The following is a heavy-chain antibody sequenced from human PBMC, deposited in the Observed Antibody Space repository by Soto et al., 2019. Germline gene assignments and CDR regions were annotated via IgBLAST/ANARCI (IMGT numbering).Heavy chain of an antibody. V-gene: IGHV4-31*03. CDR1: GGSISGGGYY. D-gene: IGHD3-22*01. Sequence: QVQLQESGPGLVKPSQTLSLTCTVSGGSISGGGYYWSWLRQHPGQGLEWIGYIYYSGSTYYNPSLQRRVTIAVDTSKNQFSLKLSSVTAADTAVYYCASSDKDYYASSGYLAPGGIGVWGQGTMVTVSS. CDR3: ASSDKDYYASSGYLAPGGIGV. J-gene: IGHJ3*01. CDR2: IYYSGST.